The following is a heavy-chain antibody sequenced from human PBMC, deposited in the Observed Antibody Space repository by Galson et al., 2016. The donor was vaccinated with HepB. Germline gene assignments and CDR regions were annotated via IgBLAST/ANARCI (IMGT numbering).Heavy chain of an antibody. CDR2: FDPEDGET. V-gene: IGHV1-24*01. CDR1: GYSLTELC. CDR3: ATEVPDFYYYYALDV. J-gene: IGHJ6*02. Sequence: SVKVSCKVSGYSLTELCMHWVRQTPGEGLEWMGGFDPEDGETIYAQKFQGRVTMTEDTSTNTAYMELSSLRSVDTAVYYCATEVPDFYYYYALDVWGQGTTVTVSS.